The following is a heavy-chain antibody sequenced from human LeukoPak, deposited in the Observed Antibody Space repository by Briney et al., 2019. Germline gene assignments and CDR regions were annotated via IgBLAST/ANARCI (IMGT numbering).Heavy chain of an antibody. D-gene: IGHD3-10*01. J-gene: IGHJ4*02. Sequence: GGSLRPSCAASGFTFSDYYMSWIRQAPGKGLEWVSYISSSGSTIYYADSVKGRFTISRDNAKNSLYLQMNSLRAEDTAVYYCTRDGRGITPTYYFDYWGQGTLVTVSS. CDR1: GFTFSDYY. CDR2: ISSSGSTI. CDR3: TRDGRGITPTYYFDY. V-gene: IGHV3-11*04.